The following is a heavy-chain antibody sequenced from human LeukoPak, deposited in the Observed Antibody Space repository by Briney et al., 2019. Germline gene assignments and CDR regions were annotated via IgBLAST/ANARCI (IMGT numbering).Heavy chain of an antibody. Sequence: SVKVSCKASGGTFSSYAISWVRQAPGQGLEWMGGIIPIFGTANYAQKFQGRVTITADESTSTAYMELSSLRSEDTAVYYCARAGSSATGRLDYWGQGTLVTVSS. D-gene: IGHD5-12*01. CDR3: ARAGSSATGRLDY. CDR2: IIPIFGTA. CDR1: GGTFSSYA. V-gene: IGHV1-69*01. J-gene: IGHJ4*02.